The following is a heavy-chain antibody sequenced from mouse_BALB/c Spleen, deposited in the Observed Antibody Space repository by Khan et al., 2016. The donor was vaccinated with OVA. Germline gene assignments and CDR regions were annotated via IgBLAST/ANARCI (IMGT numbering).Heavy chain of an antibody. Sequence: QVQLKELGPGLVAPSQSLSITCSISGFSLTTYGVNWVRQPPGKGLEWLGVIWGDGSTNYHSTLKSRLIISKDNSKRQVFLTLNSLQTDDTATYYCAKFTPDYYSMDYWGQGTSVTVSS. D-gene: IGHD1-1*01. CDR3: AKFTPDYYSMDY. CDR1: GFSLTTYG. CDR2: IWGDGST. J-gene: IGHJ4*01. V-gene: IGHV2-3*01.